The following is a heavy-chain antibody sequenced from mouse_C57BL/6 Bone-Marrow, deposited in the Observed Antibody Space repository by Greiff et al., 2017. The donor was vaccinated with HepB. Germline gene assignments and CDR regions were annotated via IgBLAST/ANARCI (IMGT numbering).Heavy chain of an antibody. J-gene: IGHJ1*03. CDR3: ARSTITTVADWYFDV. D-gene: IGHD1-1*01. Sequence: VQLQQPGAELVKPGASVKMSCKASGYTFTSYWITWVKQRPGQGLEWIGDIYPGSGSTNYNEKFKSKATLTVDTSSSTAYMQLSSLTSEDSAVYYCARSTITTVADWYFDVWGTGTTVTVSS. CDR1: GYTFTSYW. CDR2: IYPGSGST. V-gene: IGHV1-55*01.